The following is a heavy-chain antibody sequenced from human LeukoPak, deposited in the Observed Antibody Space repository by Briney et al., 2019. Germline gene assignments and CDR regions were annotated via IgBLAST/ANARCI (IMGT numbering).Heavy chain of an antibody. CDR2: MNPNSGNT. CDR1: GYTFTSYD. V-gene: IGHV1-8*01. J-gene: IGHJ4*02. Sequence: ASVKVSCKASGYTFTSYDINWVRQATGQGLEWMGWMNPNSGNTGYAQKFQGRVTMTRNTSISTAYMELSSLRSEDTAVYHCARYHAYSPGDDYWGQGTLVTVSS. CDR3: ARYHAYSPGDDY. D-gene: IGHD2-21*01.